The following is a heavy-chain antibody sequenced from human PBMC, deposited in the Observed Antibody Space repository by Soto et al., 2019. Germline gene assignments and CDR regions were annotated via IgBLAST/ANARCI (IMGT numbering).Heavy chain of an antibody. J-gene: IGHJ6*03. CDR1: GGSISSSSYY. V-gene: IGHV4-39*01. CDR3: ASTSSSGYYYYYMDV. Sequence: PSETLSLTCTVSGGSISSSSYYWGWIRQPPGKGLEWIGSIYYSGSTYYNPSLKSRVTISVDTSKNQFSLKLSSVTAADTAVYYCASTSSSGYYYYYMDVWGKGTTVTVSS. D-gene: IGHD6-6*01. CDR2: IYYSGST.